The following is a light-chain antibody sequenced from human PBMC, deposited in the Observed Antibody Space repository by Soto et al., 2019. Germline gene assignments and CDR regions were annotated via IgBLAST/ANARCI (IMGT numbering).Light chain of an antibody. Sequence: EIVLTQSPGTLSLSPGERATLSCRASQSIYINSLAWYQHKRGQAPRLLIYAATVRATAVPDRFNGSGSGTDFALTISRLDPEGSAMYYCHQYGDSPFAFGPGTKLDVK. CDR1: QSIYINS. CDR3: HQYGDSPFA. CDR2: AAT. V-gene: IGKV3-20*01. J-gene: IGKJ3*01.